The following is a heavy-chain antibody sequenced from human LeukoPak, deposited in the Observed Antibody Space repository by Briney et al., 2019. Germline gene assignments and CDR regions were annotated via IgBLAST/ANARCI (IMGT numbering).Heavy chain of an antibody. CDR2: MYHDGRT. V-gene: IGHV4-39*01. D-gene: IGHD1-14*01. CDR1: GGSINSGTYY. Sequence: PSETLSLTCTVSGGSINSGTYYWGRIPQPPGKGLEWIASMYHDGRTSYNPSLESRVTISIDTSTNQFSLKLSSVTAADTAVYYCASDHKSITMRKGQYFDYWGQGVLVTVSS. CDR3: ASDHKSITMRKGQYFDY. J-gene: IGHJ4*02.